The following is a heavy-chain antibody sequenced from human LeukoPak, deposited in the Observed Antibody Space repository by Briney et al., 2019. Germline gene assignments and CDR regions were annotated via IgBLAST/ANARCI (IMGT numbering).Heavy chain of an antibody. Sequence: PGGSLRLSCAASGFTFSSYWMHWVRQAPGKGLVWVSRINSDGSSTSYADSVKGRFTISRDNAKNTLYLQMNSLRAEDTAVYYCATTPYSGYDLSDYWGQGTLVTVSS. CDR1: GFTFSSYW. CDR2: INSDGSST. J-gene: IGHJ4*02. CDR3: ATTPYSGYDLSDY. V-gene: IGHV3-74*01. D-gene: IGHD5-12*01.